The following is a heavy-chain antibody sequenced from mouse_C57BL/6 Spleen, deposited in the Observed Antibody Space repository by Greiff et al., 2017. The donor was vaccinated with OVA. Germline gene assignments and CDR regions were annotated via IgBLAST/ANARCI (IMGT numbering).Heavy chain of an antibody. CDR2: INPNNGGT. J-gene: IGHJ4*01. CDR3: ARCPFYYGSSYPYYYAMDY. V-gene: IGHV1-26*01. CDR1: GYTFTDYY. Sequence: VQLQQSGPELVKPGASVKISCKASGYTFTDYYMNWVKQSHGKSLEWIGDINPNNGGTSYNQKFKGKATLTVDKSSSTAYMELRSLTSEDSAVYYCARCPFYYGSSYPYYYAMDYWGQGTSVTVSS. D-gene: IGHD1-1*01.